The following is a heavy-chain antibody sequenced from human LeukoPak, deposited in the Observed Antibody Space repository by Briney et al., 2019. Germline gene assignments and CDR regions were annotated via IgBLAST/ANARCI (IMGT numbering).Heavy chain of an antibody. D-gene: IGHD1-26*01. J-gene: IGHJ4*02. Sequence: ASVKVSCKASGYTFTSYDINWVRQATGQGLEWMGWMNPNSGNTGYAQKFQGRVTMTRNTSISTAYMELSSLRAEDTAVYYCAKVGSPGLYYFDYWGQGTLVTVSS. V-gene: IGHV1-8*01. CDR3: AKVGSPGLYYFDY. CDR2: MNPNSGNT. CDR1: GYTFTSYD.